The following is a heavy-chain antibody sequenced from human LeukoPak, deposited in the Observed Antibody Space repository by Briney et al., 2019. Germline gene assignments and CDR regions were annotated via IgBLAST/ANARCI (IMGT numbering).Heavy chain of an antibody. D-gene: IGHD5-12*01. CDR2: INAYSGNT. Sequence: ASVKVSCKASGYTFTNYAISWVRQAPGQGLEWVGWINAYSGNTNYAQKLQGRVTMTTDTSTSTAYMDLRSLRSDDTAVYYCARVRNSGFRYVDSWGQGTLVTVSS. V-gene: IGHV1-18*01. CDR1: GYTFTNYA. J-gene: IGHJ4*02. CDR3: ARVRNSGFRYVDS.